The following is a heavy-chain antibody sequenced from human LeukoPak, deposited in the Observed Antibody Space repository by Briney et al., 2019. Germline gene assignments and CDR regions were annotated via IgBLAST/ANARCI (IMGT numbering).Heavy chain of an antibody. CDR1: GYTFTSLD. Sequence: ASVKVSCKASGYTFTSLDINWVRQATGQGLEWMGWINPNSGNRGYAQQFQGRVTITRDTSISTVYMELSSLRSEDTAVYYCARGGYYDSSGYGYWGQGTLVTVSS. D-gene: IGHD3-22*01. CDR2: INPNSGNR. CDR3: ARGGYYDSSGYGY. J-gene: IGHJ4*02. V-gene: IGHV1-8*01.